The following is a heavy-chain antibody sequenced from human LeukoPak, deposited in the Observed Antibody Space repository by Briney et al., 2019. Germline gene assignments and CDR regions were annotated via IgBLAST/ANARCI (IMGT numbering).Heavy chain of an antibody. J-gene: IGHJ6*03. CDR1: GYSISSGYY. V-gene: IGHV4-38-2*02. Sequence: PSETLSLTCTVSGYSISSGYYWGWIRQPPGKGLEWIGSIYHSGSTYYNPSLKSRVTISVDTSKNQFSLKLSSVTAADTALYYCARADYSSTWSHDYYYMDVWGKGTTVTVSS. CDR2: IYHSGST. CDR3: ARADYSSTWSHDYYYMDV. D-gene: IGHD6-13*01.